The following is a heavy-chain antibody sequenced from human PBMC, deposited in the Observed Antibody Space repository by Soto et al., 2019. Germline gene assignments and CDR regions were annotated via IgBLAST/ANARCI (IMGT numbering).Heavy chain of an antibody. D-gene: IGHD2-21*02. J-gene: IGHJ6*02. Sequence: QVQLVQSGAEVKKPGASVKVSCKASGYSFTDYYMHWVRQAPGQGPEWLGWINPSTGVTHFAQKFQVWVTMTRDTSISTAYMELSRLTSDDTAVYYCVRSPGDFRYGMDVWGQGTTVTVSS. CDR3: VRSPGDFRYGMDV. CDR2: INPSTGVT. V-gene: IGHV1-2*04. CDR1: GYSFTDYY.